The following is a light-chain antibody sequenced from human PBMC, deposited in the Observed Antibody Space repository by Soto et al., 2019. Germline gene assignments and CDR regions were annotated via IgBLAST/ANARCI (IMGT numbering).Light chain of an antibody. Sequence: QSVLTQPPSASGTPGQRVTISCSGSNSNIGSHNVHWFRQVPGTVSKLLIYSNDPRPSWVPAQFSGSKSGTSVSLAISGLQSDEEADYYCGAWYESLNGLVFGGGTKVTVL. CDR1: NSNIGSHN. J-gene: IGLJ2*01. CDR3: GAWYESLNGLV. V-gene: IGLV1-44*01. CDR2: SND.